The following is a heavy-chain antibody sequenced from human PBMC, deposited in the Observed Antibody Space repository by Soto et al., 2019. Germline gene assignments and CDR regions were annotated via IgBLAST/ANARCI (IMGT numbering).Heavy chain of an antibody. CDR2: IYYSGST. CDR1: GGSISSSSYY. CDR3: ARLGAAGYGPCVAEGYFDY. J-gene: IGHJ4*02. V-gene: IGHV4-39*01. Sequence: SETLSLTCTVSGGSISSSSYYWGWIRQPPGKGLEWIGSIYYSGSTYYNPSLKSRVTISVDTSKNQFSLKLSSVTAADTAVYYCARLGAAGYGPCVAEGYFDYWGQGTLVTVSS. D-gene: IGHD4-17*01.